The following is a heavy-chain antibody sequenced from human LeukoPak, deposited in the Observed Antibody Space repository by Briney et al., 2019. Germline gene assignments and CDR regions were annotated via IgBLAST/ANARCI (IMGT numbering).Heavy chain of an antibody. J-gene: IGHJ4*02. V-gene: IGHV3-48*03. CDR2: ISSSGSTI. Sequence: GGSLRLSCAASGFTFSSYEMNWVRQPPGKGLEWVSYISSSGSTIYYADSVRGRFTISRDNSKSTLSLQMNSLRVEDTAIYYCATYRQVLLPFESWGQGTLVTVSS. CDR1: GFTFSSYE. D-gene: IGHD5-18*01. CDR3: ATYRQVLLPFES.